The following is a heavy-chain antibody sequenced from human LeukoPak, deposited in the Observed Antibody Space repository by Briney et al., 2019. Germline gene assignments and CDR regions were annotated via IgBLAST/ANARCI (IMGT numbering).Heavy chain of an antibody. CDR3: ARVSYYYDSSVFY. J-gene: IGHJ4*02. CDR1: GYTFTSHY. CDR2: INPNSGGT. Sequence: ASVKVSCKASGYTFTSHYMHWVRQAPGQGLEWMGWINPNSGGTNYAQKFQGRVTMTRDTSISTAYMELSRLRSDNTAVYYCARVSYYYDSSVFYWGQGTLVTVSS. V-gene: IGHV1-2*02. D-gene: IGHD3-22*01.